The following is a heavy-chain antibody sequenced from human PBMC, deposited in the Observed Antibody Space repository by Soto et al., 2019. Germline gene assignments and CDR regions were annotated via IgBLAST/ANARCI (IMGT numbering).Heavy chain of an antibody. Sequence: QITLKESGPTLVEPTQTLTLTCTFSGFSLTTYGLGVGWIRQSPVKPLEWLEVIYSDGDDRYRPSLRSRLTITKDASRNQVVITMINMDPVDTATYYCAHCLSCPNGLCYTSRDFDVWGQGTKVTVSS. J-gene: IGHJ3*01. V-gene: IGHV2-5*02. CDR2: IYSDGDD. CDR1: GFSLTTYGLG. D-gene: IGHD2-8*01. CDR3: AHCLSCPNGLCYTSRDFDV.